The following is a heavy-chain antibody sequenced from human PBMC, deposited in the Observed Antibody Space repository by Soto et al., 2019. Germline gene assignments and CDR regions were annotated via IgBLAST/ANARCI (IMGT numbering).Heavy chain of an antibody. J-gene: IGHJ4*02. CDR1: GFTFSSYS. CDR2: ISSSSSTI. V-gene: IGHV3-48*01. CDR3: ARVSSAAGNGGAY. D-gene: IGHD6-13*01. Sequence: GGSLRLSCAASGFTFSSYSMNWVRQAPGKGLEWVSYISSSSSTIYYADSVKGRFTISRDNAKNSLYLQMNSLRAEDTAVYYCARVSSAAGNGGAYWGQGTLVTVSS.